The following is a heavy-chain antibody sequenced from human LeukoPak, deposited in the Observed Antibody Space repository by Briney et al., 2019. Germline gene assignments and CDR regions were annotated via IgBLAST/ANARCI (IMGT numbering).Heavy chain of an antibody. Sequence: GGSLRLSCAASGFTFSSYGMHWVRQAPGKGLEWVAFIRYDGSNKYYADSVKGRFTISRDNSKNTLYLQMNSLRAEDTAVYYCAKDPVLFGVPPTYAGYWGQGTLVTVSS. V-gene: IGHV3-30*02. CDR1: GFTFSSYG. CDR2: IRYDGSNK. D-gene: IGHD3-3*01. J-gene: IGHJ4*02. CDR3: AKDPVLFGVPPTYAGY.